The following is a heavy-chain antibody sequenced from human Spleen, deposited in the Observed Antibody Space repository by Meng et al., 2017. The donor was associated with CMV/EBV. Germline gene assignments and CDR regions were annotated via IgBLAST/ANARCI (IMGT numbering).Heavy chain of an antibody. CDR1: KFSFSTYA. CDR2: ISESGTTA. V-gene: IGHV3-23*01. CDR3: AKFGWGGHDFWTGPFDE. D-gene: IGHD3/OR15-3a*01. J-gene: IGHJ4*02. Sequence: GESLKISCAASKFSFSTYAMGWVRQAPGKGLEWVSAISESGTTAYYADSVKGRFTISRDNSKSPLFLQMNSLRAEDTAVYYCAKFGWGGHDFWTGPFDEWGQGTLVTVPS.